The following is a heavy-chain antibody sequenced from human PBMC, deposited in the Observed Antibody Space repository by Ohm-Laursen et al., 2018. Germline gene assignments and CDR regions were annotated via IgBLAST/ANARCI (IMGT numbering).Heavy chain of an antibody. CDR1: DGSIDNYH. D-gene: IGHD5-18*01. Sequence: GTLSLTCNVSDGSIDNYHWTWIRQPPGKGLEWIGYIYYSGSTNYNPSLKSRVTISVDTSKNQFSLKLSSVTAADTAVYYCARGDSFWFDPWGQGTLVTVSS. CDR3: ARGDSFWFDP. J-gene: IGHJ5*02. V-gene: IGHV4-59*01. CDR2: IYYSGST.